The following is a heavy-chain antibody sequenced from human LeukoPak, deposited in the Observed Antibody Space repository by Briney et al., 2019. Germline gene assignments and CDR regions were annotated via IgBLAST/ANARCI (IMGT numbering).Heavy chain of an antibody. J-gene: IGHJ4*02. CDR2: IYYSGST. V-gene: IGHV4-39*01. Sequence: SETLSLTCTVSGGSISSSSYYWGWIRQPPGKGLEWIGSIYYSGSTYYNPSLKSRVTISVDTSKNQFSLKLSSVTAADTAVYYCAKPGIAVYLDYWGQGTLVTVSS. D-gene: IGHD6-19*01. CDR3: AKPGIAVYLDY. CDR1: GGSISSSSYY.